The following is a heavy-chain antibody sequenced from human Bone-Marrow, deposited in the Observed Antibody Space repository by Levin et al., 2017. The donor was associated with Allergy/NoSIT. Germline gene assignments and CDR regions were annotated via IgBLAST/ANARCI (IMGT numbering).Heavy chain of an antibody. D-gene: IGHD6-13*01. V-gene: IGHV3-30-3*01. J-gene: IGHJ6*02. CDR2: ISFDGGNK. CDR3: ARDRKQQLPPAIYYYYYGMDV. CDR1: GFTFNNFA. Sequence: GGSLRLSCAASGFTFNNFAMHWVRQAPGKGLEWVALISFDGGNKYYADSVKGRFTVSRDDSKNTLYVQMDNLRPEDTAVYYCARDRKQQLPPAIYYYYYGMDVWGQGTTVTVSS.